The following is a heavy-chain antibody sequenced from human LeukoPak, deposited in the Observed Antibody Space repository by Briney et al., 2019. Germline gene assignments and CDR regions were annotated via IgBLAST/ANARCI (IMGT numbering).Heavy chain of an antibody. Sequence: SETLSLTCTVSGGSISSYYWSWIRPPPGKGLEGIGYIYYSGTTNYNPSLKSRVTMSVDTSKTQFSLKLSSVTAADTAVYYCARARGAARPDYYYYYYGMDVWGQGTTVTVSS. D-gene: IGHD6-6*01. CDR3: ARARGAARPDYYYYYYGMDV. CDR1: GGSISSYY. J-gene: IGHJ6*02. V-gene: IGHV4-59*12. CDR2: IYYSGTT.